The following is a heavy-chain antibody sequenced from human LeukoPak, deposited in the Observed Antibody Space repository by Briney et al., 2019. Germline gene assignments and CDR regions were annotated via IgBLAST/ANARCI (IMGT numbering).Heavy chain of an antibody. CDR3: ARGNGIAVVPAAIGGVP. CDR2: INPNSGGT. V-gene: IGHV1-2*02. D-gene: IGHD2-2*01. CDR1: GYTFTSYG. Sequence: ASVKVSCKASGYTFTSYGISWVRQAPGQGLEWMGWINPNSGGTNYAQKFQGRVTMTRDTSISTAYMELSRLRSDDTAVYYCARGNGIAVVPAAIGGVPWGQGTLVTVSS. J-gene: IGHJ5*02.